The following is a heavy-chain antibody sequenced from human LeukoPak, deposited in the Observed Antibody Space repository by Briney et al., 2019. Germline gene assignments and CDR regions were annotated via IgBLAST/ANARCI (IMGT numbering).Heavy chain of an antibody. D-gene: IGHD3-22*01. CDR1: GFTFSSYS. V-gene: IGHV3-21*01. J-gene: IGHJ3*02. CDR2: ISSSSSYI. Sequence: GGSLRLSCAASGFTFSSYSMNWVRHAPGKGLEWVSSISSSSSYIYYADSVKGRFTISRDNAKNSLYLQMNSLRAEDTAVYYCARDPYRPYYYDSSGYYYGAFDIWGQGTMVTVSS. CDR3: ARDPYRPYYYDSSGYYYGAFDI.